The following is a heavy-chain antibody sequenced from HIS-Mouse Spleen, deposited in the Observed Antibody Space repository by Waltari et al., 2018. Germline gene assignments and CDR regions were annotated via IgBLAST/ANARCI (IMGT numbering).Heavy chain of an antibody. CDR3: ARVAAAGAFDY. J-gene: IGHJ4*02. Sequence: QVQLVESGGGVVQPGRSLRLSCAASGFTFSSYAMHWVRQAPGKGLEWVAVISYDGRNKYYADSVKGRFTISRDNSKNTLYLQMNSLRAEDTAVYYCARVAAAGAFDYWGQGTLVTVSS. D-gene: IGHD6-13*01. CDR1: GFTFSSYA. CDR2: ISYDGRNK. V-gene: IGHV3-30*04.